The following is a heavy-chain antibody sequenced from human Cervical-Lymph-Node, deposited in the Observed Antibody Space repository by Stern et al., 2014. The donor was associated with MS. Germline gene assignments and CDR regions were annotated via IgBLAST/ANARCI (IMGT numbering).Heavy chain of an antibody. V-gene: IGHV1-69*06. J-gene: IGHJ6*02. Sequence: QVQLVQSGAEVKKPGSSVKVSCKASGGSLSGYAISWVRQAPGQGLEWLGRIIPIFGTSNYAQKFQARVTIIADRSTNTAYMELSSLRTEDTAIYYCARGETPIPSYGMDVWGQGTTVTVSS. CDR3: ARGETPIPSYGMDV. CDR2: IIPIFGTS. D-gene: IGHD1-26*01. CDR1: GGSLSGYA.